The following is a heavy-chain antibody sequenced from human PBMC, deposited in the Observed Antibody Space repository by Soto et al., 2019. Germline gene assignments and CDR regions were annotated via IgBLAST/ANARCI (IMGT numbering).Heavy chain of an antibody. Sequence: QVQLVESGGGVVQPGRSLRRSCAASGFTFSSYGMHWVRQAPGKGLEWVAVIWYDGSNKYYADSVKGRFTISRDNSKNTLYLQMNSLRAEDTAVYYCARDYDSLTGHHTLVGMDVWGQGTTVTVSS. CDR3: ARDYDSLTGHHTLVGMDV. CDR2: IWYDGSNK. CDR1: GFTFSSYG. D-gene: IGHD3-9*01. V-gene: IGHV3-33*01. J-gene: IGHJ6*02.